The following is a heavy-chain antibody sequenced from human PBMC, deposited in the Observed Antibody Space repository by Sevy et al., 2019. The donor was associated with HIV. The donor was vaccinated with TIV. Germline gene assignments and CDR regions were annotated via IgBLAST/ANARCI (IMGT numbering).Heavy chain of an antibody. CDR3: AGFDDSSGHFPSDY. Sequence: GESLKISCKGSGYSFTNYWIAWVRQMPGKGLEWMGIIYPGDSETRYSPSFQGQVTISPDKSISTAYLHWSGLKASDTAMYYCAGFDDSSGHFPSDYWGQGTLVTVSS. V-gene: IGHV5-51*01. D-gene: IGHD3-22*01. CDR1: GYSFTNYW. J-gene: IGHJ4*02. CDR2: IYPGDSET.